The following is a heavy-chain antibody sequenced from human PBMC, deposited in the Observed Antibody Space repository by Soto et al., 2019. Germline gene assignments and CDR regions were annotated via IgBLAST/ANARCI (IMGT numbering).Heavy chain of an antibody. Sequence: LXLSCAASVFTFSNYAMTWVRQAPGKGLEWVSGLNGSGGSTSSADSVKGRFAISRDNSKNTLYLQMNSLRDGDTAVYYCARGFSAGKGSPPDYWGQGTPVTVYS. V-gene: IGHV3-23*01. CDR3: ARGFSAGKGSPPDY. CDR1: VFTFSNYA. D-gene: IGHD3-10*01. CDR2: LNGSGGST. J-gene: IGHJ4*02.